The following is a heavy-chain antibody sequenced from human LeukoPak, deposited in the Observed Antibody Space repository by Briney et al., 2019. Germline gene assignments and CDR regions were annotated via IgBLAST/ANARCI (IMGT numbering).Heavy chain of an antibody. J-gene: IGHJ6*02. CDR1: GYTFTSYY. V-gene: IGHV1-46*01. Sequence: ASVNVPCKASGYTFTSYYMHWVRQAPGQGLEWMGIINPSGGSTSYAQKFQGRVTMTRDTSTSTVYMELSSLRSEDTAVYYCARGLEGSDDIFPYGMDVWGQGTTVTVSS. CDR2: INPSGGST. CDR3: ARGLEGSDDIFPYGMDV. D-gene: IGHD3-9*01.